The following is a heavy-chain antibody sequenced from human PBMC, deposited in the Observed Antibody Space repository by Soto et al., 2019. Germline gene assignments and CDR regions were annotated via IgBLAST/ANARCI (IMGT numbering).Heavy chain of an antibody. CDR2: IIPILGIA. D-gene: IGHD6-13*01. V-gene: IGHV1-69*04. Sequence: ASVKVSCKASGGTFSSYTISWVRQAPGQGLEWMGRIIPILGIANYAQKFQGRVTITADKSTSTAYMELSSLRSEDTAVYYCARDLGGIAAAGTHDYWGQGTLVTVSS. CDR3: ARDLGGIAAAGTHDY. CDR1: GGTFSSYT. J-gene: IGHJ4*02.